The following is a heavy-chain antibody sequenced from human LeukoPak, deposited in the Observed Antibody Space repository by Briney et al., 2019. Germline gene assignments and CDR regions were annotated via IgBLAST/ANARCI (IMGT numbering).Heavy chain of an antibody. J-gene: IGHJ4*02. D-gene: IGHD6-13*01. V-gene: IGHV1-18*01. Sequence: APVKVSCKASGYTFTNYGVTWVRQTPGQGLEWMGWISAYNGNTNYAQKLQGRVTMTTDTSTSTAYMELRSLRSDDTAVYYCARDAHSSSWPYYFDYWGQGTLVTVSS. CDR1: GYTFTNYG. CDR3: ARDAHSSSWPYYFDY. CDR2: ISAYNGNT.